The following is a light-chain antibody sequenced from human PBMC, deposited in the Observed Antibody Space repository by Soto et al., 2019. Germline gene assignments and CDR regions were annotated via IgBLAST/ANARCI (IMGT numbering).Light chain of an antibody. J-gene: IGLJ1*01. V-gene: IGLV1-44*01. Sequence: QPVLTQPPSASGTPGQRVTISCSGTSSNIGDNTVSWYQHLPGTPPKLLIYTDDQRPSGVPDRFSGSRSGTSASLAISGLRFAGEADYFCAAWDDSLNAYLFGTGTKLTVL. CDR1: SSNIGDNT. CDR3: AAWDDSLNAYL. CDR2: TDD.